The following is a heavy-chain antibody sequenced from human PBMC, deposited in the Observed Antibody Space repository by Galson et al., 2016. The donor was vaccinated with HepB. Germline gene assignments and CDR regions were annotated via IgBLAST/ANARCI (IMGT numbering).Heavy chain of an antibody. Sequence: QSGAEVKEPGESLRISCKASGFSFTSYWINWVRQMPGRGLEWMGRINPRDSSPNYSPSFQGHVTISGDKSISTVYLEWSSLKASDTAIYYCARPVFTRGYYGLDVWGQGTTVTVSS. CDR2: INPRDSSP. CDR3: ARPVFTRGYYGLDV. CDR1: GFSFTSYW. V-gene: IGHV5-10-1*01. J-gene: IGHJ6*02. D-gene: IGHD5/OR15-5a*01.